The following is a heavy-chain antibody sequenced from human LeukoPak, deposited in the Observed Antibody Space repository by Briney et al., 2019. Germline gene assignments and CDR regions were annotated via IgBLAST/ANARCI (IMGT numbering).Heavy chain of an antibody. CDR1: GGSFSGYY. CDR2: INHSGST. V-gene: IGHV4-34*01. Sequence: PSETLSLTCAVYGGSFSGYYWSWIRQPPGKGLEWIGEINHSGSTNYNPSLKSRVTISLDTSKNHFSLKLRSVTAADTAVYYCARDFDYYGSGSFDYWGQGTLVTVSS. CDR3: ARDFDYYGSGSFDY. J-gene: IGHJ4*02. D-gene: IGHD3-10*01.